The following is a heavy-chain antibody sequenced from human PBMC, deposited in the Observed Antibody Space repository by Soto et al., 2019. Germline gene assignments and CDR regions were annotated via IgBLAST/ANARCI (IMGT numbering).Heavy chain of an antibody. CDR3: AKDFEYGLVPYGMDV. Sequence: PGGSLRLSCAASGFTFSSYGMHWVRQAPGKGLEWVAVISYDGSNKYYADSVKGRFTISRDNSKNTLYLQMNSLRAEDTAVYYCAKDFEYGLVPYGMDVWGQGTTVTAP. CDR2: ISYDGSNK. CDR1: GFTFSSYG. V-gene: IGHV3-30*18. J-gene: IGHJ6*02. D-gene: IGHD4-17*01.